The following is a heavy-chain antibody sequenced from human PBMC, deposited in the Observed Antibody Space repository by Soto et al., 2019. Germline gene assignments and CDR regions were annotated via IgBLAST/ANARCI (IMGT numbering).Heavy chain of an antibody. CDR1: GFTFSSYW. Sequence: GGSLRLSCAASGFTFSSYWMHWVRQAPGKGLVWVSRINSEGSSTSYADSVKGRFTISRDNAKNTLYLQMNSLRAEDTAVYYCARDQRSGSYIEDHPFDYWGQGTLVTVSS. D-gene: IGHD1-26*01. CDR3: ARDQRSGSYIEDHPFDY. CDR2: INSEGSST. V-gene: IGHV3-74*01. J-gene: IGHJ4*02.